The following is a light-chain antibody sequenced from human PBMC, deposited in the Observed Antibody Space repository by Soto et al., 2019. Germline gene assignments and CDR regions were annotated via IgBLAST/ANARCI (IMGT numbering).Light chain of an antibody. V-gene: IGLV1-44*01. CDR2: DTN. CDR3: AAWDDSLNGPV. J-gene: IGLJ2*01. CDR1: SSNIGLND. Sequence: QSVLTQPPSASGTPEQTVTISCSGSSSNIGLNDVHWYRQLSGTAPQILIYDTNQQATGVPDRFSGSRSGTSASLAIHGLQSEDEADYHCAAWDDSLNGPVFGGGTKVTVL.